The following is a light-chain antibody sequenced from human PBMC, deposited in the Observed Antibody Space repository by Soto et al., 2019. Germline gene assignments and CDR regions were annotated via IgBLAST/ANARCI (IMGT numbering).Light chain of an antibody. Sequence: QSALTQPASVSGSPGQSITISCTGTSSDVGRYDLVSWYQQHPDKAPKFIISEVNKRPSGVSIRFSGSKSGNTASLTISGLQAEYEADYYCCSNAGSSSWVFGGGTKLTVL. CDR2: EVN. CDR3: CSNAGSSSWV. CDR1: SSDVGRYDL. J-gene: IGLJ3*02. V-gene: IGLV2-23*02.